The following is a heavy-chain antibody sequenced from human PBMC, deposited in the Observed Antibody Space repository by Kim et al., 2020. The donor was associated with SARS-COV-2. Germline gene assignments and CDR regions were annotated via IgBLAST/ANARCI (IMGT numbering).Heavy chain of an antibody. J-gene: IGHJ4*02. Sequence: ISVTANYATKLQGRVTSSADESTSTAYMGLSSLRSEDTAVYYCARVPGGYWGQGTLVTVSS. CDR3: ARVPGGY. CDR2: ISVTA. V-gene: IGHV1-69*01. D-gene: IGHD3-10*01.